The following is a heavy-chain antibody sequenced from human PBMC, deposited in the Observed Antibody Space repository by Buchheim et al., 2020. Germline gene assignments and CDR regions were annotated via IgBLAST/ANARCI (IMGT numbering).Heavy chain of an antibody. J-gene: IGHJ6*02. Sequence: QVQLVESGGGVVQPGRSLRLSCAASGFTFSSYAMHWVRQAPGKGLEWVAVISYDGSNKYYADSVKGRFNISRDNSKNTLYLQMNSLRAEDTAVYYCAREQNGVHSYYYYGMDVWGQGTT. CDR1: GFTFSSYA. CDR2: ISYDGSNK. CDR3: AREQNGVHSYYYYGMDV. D-gene: IGHD1-1*01. V-gene: IGHV3-30*04.